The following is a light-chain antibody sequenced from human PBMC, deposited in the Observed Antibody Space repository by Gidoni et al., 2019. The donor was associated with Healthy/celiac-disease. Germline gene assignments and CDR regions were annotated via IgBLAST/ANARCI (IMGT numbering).Light chain of an antibody. CDR2: KAS. V-gene: IGKV1-5*03. CDR3: QKYTSYPYT. CDR1: QSISSW. J-gene: IGKJ2*01. Sequence: IQMTHSPSTLSASVGDRVTITCRASQSISSWLAWYQQKPGNAPKLLIYKASSVESGVPARFSGSGSGTEFTLTISSLQPDDFATYYCQKYTSYPYTFGQGTKLEIK.